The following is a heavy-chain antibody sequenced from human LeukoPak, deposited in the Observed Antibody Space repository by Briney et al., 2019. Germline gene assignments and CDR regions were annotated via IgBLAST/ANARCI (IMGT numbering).Heavy chain of an antibody. CDR3: ARHAAPYYDSSGYYGFDY. CDR1: GGSISSYY. Sequence: PSETLSLTCTVSGGSISSYYGSWIRQPPGKGLEWIGYIYYSGSTNYNPSLKSRVTISVDTSKNQFSLKLSSVTAADTAVYYCARHAAPYYDSSGYYGFDYWGQGTLVTVSS. J-gene: IGHJ4*02. CDR2: IYYSGST. D-gene: IGHD3-22*01. V-gene: IGHV4-59*08.